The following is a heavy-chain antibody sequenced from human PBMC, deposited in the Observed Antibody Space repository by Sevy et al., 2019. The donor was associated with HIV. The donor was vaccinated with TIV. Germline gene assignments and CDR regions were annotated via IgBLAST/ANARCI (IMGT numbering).Heavy chain of an antibody. CDR2: ISAYNGNT. Sequence: ASVKVSCKASGYTFTSYGISWVRHAPGQGLEWMGWISAYNGNTNYAQKLQGRVTMTTDTSTSTAYMELRSLRSDDTAVYYCARWSIAVAGRRAEYFQHWGQGTLVTVSS. J-gene: IGHJ1*01. V-gene: IGHV1-18*01. CDR3: ARWSIAVAGRRAEYFQH. D-gene: IGHD6-19*01. CDR1: GYTFTSYG.